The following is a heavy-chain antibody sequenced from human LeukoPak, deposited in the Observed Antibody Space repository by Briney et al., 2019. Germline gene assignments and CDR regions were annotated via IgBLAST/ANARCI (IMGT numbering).Heavy chain of an antibody. CDR1: GFTFSDYY. CDR2: ISYDGYKK. D-gene: IGHD5-12*01. Sequence: GGSLRLSCAASGFTFSDYYMSWIRQAPGKGLEWVAVISYDGYKKDYADSVKGRFTISRDNSKNTLFLQMNSLRAEDTAIYYCARGGGSGYDYWVYLEYWGQGTLVTVSS. V-gene: IGHV3-30-3*01. J-gene: IGHJ4*02. CDR3: ARGGGSGYDYWVYLEY.